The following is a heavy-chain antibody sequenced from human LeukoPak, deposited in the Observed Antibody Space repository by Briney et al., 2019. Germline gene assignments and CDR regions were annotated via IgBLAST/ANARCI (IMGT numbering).Heavy chain of an antibody. Sequence: SQTLSLTCTVSGGSISSGSYYWSWIRQPAGKGLEWIGRIYTSGSTNYNPSLKSRVTISVDTSKNQFSLKLSSVTAADTAVYYCARHRYSSSWYSDFDYWGQGTLVTVSS. CDR3: ARHRYSSSWYSDFDY. CDR2: IYTSGST. CDR1: GGSISSGSYY. J-gene: IGHJ4*02. D-gene: IGHD6-13*01. V-gene: IGHV4-61*02.